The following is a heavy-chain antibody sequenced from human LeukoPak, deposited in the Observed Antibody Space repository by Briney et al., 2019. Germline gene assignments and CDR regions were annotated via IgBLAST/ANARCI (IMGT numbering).Heavy chain of an antibody. V-gene: IGHV3-15*01. CDR1: GLTFSNAW. CDR3: TTWDGVD. D-gene: IGHD1-26*01. CDR2: VISKTDGGKT. J-gene: IGHJ3*01. Sequence: GGSLRLSCAASGLTFSNAWMTWVRQAPGKGLEWVGHVISKTDGGKTDCAAPVKGRFTISRYDSKNTLYLQMNSLKTEDTAVYYCTTWDGVDWGQGTMVTVSS.